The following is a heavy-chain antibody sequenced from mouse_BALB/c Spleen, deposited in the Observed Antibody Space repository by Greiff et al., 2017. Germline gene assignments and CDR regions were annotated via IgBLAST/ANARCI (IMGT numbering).Heavy chain of an antibody. J-gene: IGHJ3*01. D-gene: IGHD2-4*01. V-gene: IGHV5-4*02. CDR1: GFTFSDYY. CDR2: ISDGGSYT. Sequence: EVKLMESGGGLVKPGGSLKLSCAASGFTFSDYYMYWVRQTPEKRLEWVATISDGGSYTYYPDSVKGRFTISRDNAKNNLYLQMSSLKSEDTAMYYCAREGVIRGWFAYWGQGTLVTVSA. CDR3: AREGVIRGWFAY.